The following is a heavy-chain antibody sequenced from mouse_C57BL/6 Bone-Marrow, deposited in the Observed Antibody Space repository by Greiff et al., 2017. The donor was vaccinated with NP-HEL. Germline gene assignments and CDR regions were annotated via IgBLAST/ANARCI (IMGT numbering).Heavy chain of an antibody. CDR1: GYTFTDYY. Sequence: EVQLQQSGPVLVKPGASVKMSCKASGYTFTDYYMNWVKQSHGKSLEWIGVIDPYNGGTSYNQKFKGKATLTVDTSSSTAYMELNSLTSEDSAVYYCARYWDLGDYWGQGTTLTVSS. D-gene: IGHD4-1*01. V-gene: IGHV1-19*01. J-gene: IGHJ2*01. CDR3: ARYWDLGDY. CDR2: IDPYNGGT.